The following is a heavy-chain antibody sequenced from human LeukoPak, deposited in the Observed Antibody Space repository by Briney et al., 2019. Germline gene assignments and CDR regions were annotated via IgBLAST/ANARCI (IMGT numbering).Heavy chain of an antibody. D-gene: IGHD7-27*01. CDR3: ARGPPNWGYDY. CDR2: MSPNSGDT. V-gene: IGHV1-8*01. J-gene: IGHJ4*02. Sequence: ASVTVSCTASGYTFASYDFNWVRQATGQRPEWMGWMSPNSGDTGYAQKFQDRVTMTRNTSISTAYMELSSLRSDDTAVYYCARGPPNWGYDYWGPGTLVTVSS. CDR1: GYTFASYD.